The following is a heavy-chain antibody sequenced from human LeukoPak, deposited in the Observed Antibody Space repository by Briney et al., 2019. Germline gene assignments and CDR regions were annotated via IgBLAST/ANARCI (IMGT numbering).Heavy chain of an antibody. D-gene: IGHD1-7*01. J-gene: IGHJ4*02. CDR1: GFTFDDYA. Sequence: GGSLRLSCAASGFTFDDYAMHWVRQAPGKGLEWVSGISRNSGSIGYADSVKGRFTISRDNAKNSLYLQMNSLRAEDTAVYYCARDSNYYFDYWGQGTLVTVSS. CDR2: ISRNSGSI. V-gene: IGHV3-9*01. CDR3: ARDSNYYFDY.